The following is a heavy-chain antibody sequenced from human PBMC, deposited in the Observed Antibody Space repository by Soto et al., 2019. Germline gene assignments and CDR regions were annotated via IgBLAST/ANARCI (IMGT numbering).Heavy chain of an antibody. J-gene: IGHJ3*01. CDR1: GFSLSADGVG. Sequence: QITLTESGPTLVKPTQTLTLTCTFSGFSLSADGVGVAWIRQPPGKALEWLALIYWHDDKRYSPSLKNRRTLTNDTSKTHVVLAVTTMDPVDTATYPCAHAWGRTSWPIAAFDVWRQGTVVTVSS. D-gene: IGHD2-2*01. V-gene: IGHV2-5*01. CDR3: AHAWGRTSWPIAAFDV. CDR2: IYWHDDK.